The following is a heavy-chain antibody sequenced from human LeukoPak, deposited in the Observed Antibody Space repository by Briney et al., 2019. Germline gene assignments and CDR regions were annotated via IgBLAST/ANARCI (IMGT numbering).Heavy chain of an antibody. Sequence: ASETLSLTCTVSGGSISSYYWSWIRQPAGKGLEWIGRIYTSGSTNYNPSLKSRVTMSVDTSKNQFSLKLSSVTAADTAVYYCARDPADTAMVTRWFDPWGQGTLVTVSS. CDR2: IYTSGST. CDR1: GGSISSYY. CDR3: ARDPADTAMVTRWFDP. D-gene: IGHD5-18*01. V-gene: IGHV4-4*07. J-gene: IGHJ5*02.